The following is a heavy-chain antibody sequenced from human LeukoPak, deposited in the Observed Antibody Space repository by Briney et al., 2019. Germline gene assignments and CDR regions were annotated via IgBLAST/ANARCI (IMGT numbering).Heavy chain of an antibody. CDR1: GGSFSGYY. CDR2: IYYSGST. Sequence: SSETLSLTCAVYGGSFSGYYWSWIRQPPGKGLEWIGSIYYSGSTYYNPSLKSRVTISVDTSKNQFSLKLSSVTAADTAVYYCARVGLNWFDPWGQGTLVTVSS. J-gene: IGHJ5*02. V-gene: IGHV4-34*01. D-gene: IGHD3-16*01. CDR3: ARVGLNWFDP.